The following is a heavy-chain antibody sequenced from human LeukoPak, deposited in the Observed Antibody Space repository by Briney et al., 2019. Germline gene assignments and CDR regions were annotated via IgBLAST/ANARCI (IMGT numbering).Heavy chain of an antibody. J-gene: IGHJ4*02. CDR3: ARDNYGDYDY. V-gene: IGHV4-59*01. Sequence: SETLSLTCTVSGGSISSYYWSWLRQPPGKALEWIGYLYYSGSTNYNPPLKSRVTISVDTSKNQFSLKLSSVTAADTAVYYCARDNYGDYDYWGQGTLVTVSS. CDR2: LYYSGST. CDR1: GGSISSYY. D-gene: IGHD4-17*01.